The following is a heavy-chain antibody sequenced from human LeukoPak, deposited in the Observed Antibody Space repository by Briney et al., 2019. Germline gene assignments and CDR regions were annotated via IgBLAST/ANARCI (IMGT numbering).Heavy chain of an antibody. CDR2: IYHSGSI. J-gene: IGHJ6*02. CDR3: ARDNGAIRAYYYHGTGV. D-gene: IGHD2-8*01. V-gene: IGHV4-4*02. Sequence: PSETLSLTCAVSGGSISSRNWWSWVRQPPGKGLEWIGEIYHSGSINYNPSLKSRVTISVDKSKNQLSLRLTSVTAADTAVYYCARDNGAIRAYYYHGTGVWGQGTTVTVSS. CDR1: GGSISSRNW.